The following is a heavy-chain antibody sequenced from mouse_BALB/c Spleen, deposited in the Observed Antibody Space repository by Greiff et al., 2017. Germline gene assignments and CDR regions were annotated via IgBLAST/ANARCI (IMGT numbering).Heavy chain of an antibody. CDR2: IDTSDSYT. V-gene: IGHV1-69*01. CDR3: ARGGLRYAMDY. CDR1: GYTFTDYW. Sequence: QVQLQQPGAELVMPGASVKMSCKASGYTFTDYWMHWVKQRPGQGLEWIGAIDTSDSYTSYNQKFKGKATLTVDESSSTAYMQLSSLTSEDSAVYYCARGGLRYAMDYWGQGTSVTVSS. D-gene: IGHD1-1*01. J-gene: IGHJ4*01.